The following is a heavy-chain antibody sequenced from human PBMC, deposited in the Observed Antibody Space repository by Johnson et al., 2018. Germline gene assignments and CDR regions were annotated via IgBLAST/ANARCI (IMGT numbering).Heavy chain of an antibody. Sequence: QVQLVESGGGLVKPGGSLRLSCAASGFTFSDYYMSWIRQAPGKGLEWVSYISSSGGTIYYADSVKGRFTISRDNSKNTLYLQMNSLRDEETAVYYCAKDLRGVPAAPMGWFDPWGQGTLVTVSA. D-gene: IGHD2-2*01. CDR2: ISSSGGTI. CDR1: GFTFSDYY. J-gene: IGHJ5*02. CDR3: AKDLRGVPAAPMGWFDP. V-gene: IGHV3-11*01.